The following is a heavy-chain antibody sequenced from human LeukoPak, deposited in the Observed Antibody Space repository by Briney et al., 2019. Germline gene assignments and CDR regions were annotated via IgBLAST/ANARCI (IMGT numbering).Heavy chain of an antibody. D-gene: IGHD3-10*01. V-gene: IGHV3-66*01. Sequence: TGGSLRLSCAASGFTVSSNYMSWVRQAPGKGLEWVSVIYSGGSTYYADSVKGRFTISRDNSKNTLYLQMNSLRAEDTAVYYCASFPPWFGEFNYYYYMDVWGKGTTVTVSS. CDR3: ASFPPWFGEFNYYYYMDV. J-gene: IGHJ6*03. CDR2: IYSGGST. CDR1: GFTVSSNY.